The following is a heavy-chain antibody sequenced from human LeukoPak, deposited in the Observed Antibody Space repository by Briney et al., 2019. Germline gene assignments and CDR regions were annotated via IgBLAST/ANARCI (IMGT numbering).Heavy chain of an antibody. CDR3: ARVGQGIFGELPENYGMDV. Sequence: TGGSLRLSCAVSGFMFSQHTMSWVRQAPGKRLEWVSSISGSGDATRYADSVMGRFTISRDNAKNTLSLQMNSLRAEDTAVYYCARVGQGIFGELPENYGMDVWGQGTTVTVSS. V-gene: IGHV3-23*01. D-gene: IGHD3-10*02. CDR1: GFMFSQHT. J-gene: IGHJ6*02. CDR2: ISGSGDAT.